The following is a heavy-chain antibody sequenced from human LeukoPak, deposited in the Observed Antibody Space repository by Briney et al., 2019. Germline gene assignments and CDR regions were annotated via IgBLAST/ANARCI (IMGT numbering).Heavy chain of an antibody. CDR1: GFTFSSYA. Sequence: GGSLRLSCAASGFTFSSYAMHWVRQAPGKGLKWVAVISYDGSNKYYADSVKGRFTISRDNSKNTLYLQMNSLRAEDTAVYYCAREDCSGGSCYGSDAFDIWGQGTMVTVSS. CDR3: AREDCSGGSCYGSDAFDI. V-gene: IGHV3-30*04. J-gene: IGHJ3*02. D-gene: IGHD2-15*01. CDR2: ISYDGSNK.